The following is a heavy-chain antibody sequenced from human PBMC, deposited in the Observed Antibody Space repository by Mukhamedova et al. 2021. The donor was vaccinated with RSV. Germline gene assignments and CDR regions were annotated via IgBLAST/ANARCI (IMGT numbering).Heavy chain of an antibody. CDR3: ARALGFWSGRSL. Sequence: VRQAPGKGLEWVSYIRSSGTTIYYADSVKGRFTISRDHAKNSLYLQMNSLRAEDTAVYYCARALGFWSGRSLWGQGTLVTVSS. D-gene: IGHD3-3*01. J-gene: IGHJ4*02. CDR2: IRSSGTTI. V-gene: IGHV3-48*03.